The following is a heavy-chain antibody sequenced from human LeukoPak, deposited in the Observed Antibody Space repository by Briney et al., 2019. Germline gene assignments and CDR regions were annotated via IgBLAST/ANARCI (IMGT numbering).Heavy chain of an antibody. Sequence: GASVKVSCKASGYTFTGYYMHWVRQAPGQGLEWMGWINPNSGGTNYAQKFQGRVTMTRDTSISTAYMEVSRLRSDDTAVYYCARAGFREWLRKPFDYWGQGTLVTVSS. D-gene: IGHD5-12*01. V-gene: IGHV1-2*02. CDR3: ARAGFREWLRKPFDY. CDR2: INPNSGGT. J-gene: IGHJ4*02. CDR1: GYTFTGYY.